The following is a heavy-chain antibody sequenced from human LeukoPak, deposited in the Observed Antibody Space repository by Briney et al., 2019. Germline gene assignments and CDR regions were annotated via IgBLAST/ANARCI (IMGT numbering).Heavy chain of an antibody. Sequence: GGSLRLSCAASGFTFSIYEMNWVRQAPGKGLEWLSHISTSGNTIHYANSVEGRFTISRDDAKNSLYLQMNSLRAEDTAVYYCAKMDELGSDYWGQGTLVTVSS. D-gene: IGHD7-27*01. CDR1: GFTFSIYE. CDR2: ISTSGNTI. CDR3: AKMDELGSDY. J-gene: IGHJ4*02. V-gene: IGHV3-48*03.